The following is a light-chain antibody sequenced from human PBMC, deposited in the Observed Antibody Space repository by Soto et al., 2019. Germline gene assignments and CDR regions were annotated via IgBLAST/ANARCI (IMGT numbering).Light chain of an antibody. CDR3: QQYGGSPLFT. J-gene: IGKJ2*01. CDR1: QSVHDNY. CDR2: SAS. V-gene: IGKV3-20*01. Sequence: EIVLTQSPGTLSLSPRERATLSCRASQSVHDNYLAWYQQKPGQAPRLLIYSASNRATGIPDRFSGSGSGTDFTLTISGLEPEDFALYYCQQYGGSPLFTFGQGTKLEIK.